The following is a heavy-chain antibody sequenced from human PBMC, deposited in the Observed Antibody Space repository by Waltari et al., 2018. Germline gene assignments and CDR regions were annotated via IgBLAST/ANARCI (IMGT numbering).Heavy chain of an antibody. Sequence: QVQLVQSGAEVKKPGASVKVSCKASGYTFTSYGISWVRQAPEQGLEWMGWISAYNGNTNYAQKLQGRVTMTTDTSTSTAYMELRSLRSDDTAVYYCARDRKAPPNRVAGVVDYWGQGTLVTVSS. CDR1: GYTFTSYG. V-gene: IGHV1-18*01. CDR2: ISAYNGNT. D-gene: IGHD6-19*01. J-gene: IGHJ4*02. CDR3: ARDRKAPPNRVAGVVDY.